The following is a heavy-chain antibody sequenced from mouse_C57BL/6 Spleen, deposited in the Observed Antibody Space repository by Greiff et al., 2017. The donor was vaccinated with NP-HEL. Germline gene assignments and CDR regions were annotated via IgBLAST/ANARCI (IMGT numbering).Heavy chain of an antibody. CDR1: GYAFTNYL. Sequence: VQRVESGAELVRPGTSVKVSCKASGYAFTNYLIEWVKQRPGQGLEWIGVINPGSGGTNYNEKFKGKATLTADKSSSTAYMQLSSLTSEDSAVYFCARSDYGSSFWFAYWGQGTLVTVSA. V-gene: IGHV1-54*01. CDR3: ARSDYGSSFWFAY. J-gene: IGHJ3*01. CDR2: INPGSGGT. D-gene: IGHD1-1*01.